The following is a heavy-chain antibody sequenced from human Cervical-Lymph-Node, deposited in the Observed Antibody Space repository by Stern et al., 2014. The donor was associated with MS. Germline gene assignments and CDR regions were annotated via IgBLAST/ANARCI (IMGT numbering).Heavy chain of an antibody. CDR1: GYSFISSW. J-gene: IGHJ4*02. D-gene: IGHD6-19*01. Sequence: VQLVQSAAEVKKPGESLKISCQGSGYSFISSWIGWVRQMPGKGLEWMALIYPGDSDTRYNPSFQGQVTISADRSVNTAYLQWGSLKASDTAMYYCATSTGYFLLEYYFDYWGQGTLVTVSS. CDR3: ATSTGYFLLEYYFDY. V-gene: IGHV5-51*01. CDR2: IYPGDSDT.